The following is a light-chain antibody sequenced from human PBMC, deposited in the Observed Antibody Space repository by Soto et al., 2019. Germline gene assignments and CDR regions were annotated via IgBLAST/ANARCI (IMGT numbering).Light chain of an antibody. Sequence: IVMTQSPATLSVSPGERATLSCRASQAISDNLAWYQHKPGQPPRLLIYDASTRATGIPARFSGGGSGTEFTLTISSLQSEDFAVYYCQQYGSSPWTFGQGTKVDIK. CDR2: DAS. CDR3: QQYGSSPWT. V-gene: IGKV3-15*01. J-gene: IGKJ1*01. CDR1: QAISDN.